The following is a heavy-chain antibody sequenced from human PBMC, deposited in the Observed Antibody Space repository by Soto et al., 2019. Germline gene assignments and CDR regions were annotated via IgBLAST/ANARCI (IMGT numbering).Heavy chain of an antibody. CDR2: IGTAGDT. CDR3: ARAEREYCSGGSCHADAFDI. D-gene: IGHD2-15*01. J-gene: IGHJ3*02. V-gene: IGHV3-13*01. CDR1: GFTFSSYD. Sequence: PGGSLRLSCAVSGFTFSSYDMHWVRQATGKGLEWVSAIGTAGDTYYPGSVKGRFTISSENAKNSLYLQMNSLRAGDTAVYYCARAEREYCSGGSCHADAFDIWGQGTMVPVSS.